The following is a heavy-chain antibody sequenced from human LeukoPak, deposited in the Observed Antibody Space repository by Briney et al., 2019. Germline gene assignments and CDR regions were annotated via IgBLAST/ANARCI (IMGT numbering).Heavy chain of an antibody. CDR1: GGSISSYY. Sequence: SETLSLTCTVSGGSISSYYWSWIRQPPGKGLEWIGYIYYSGSTNYNPSLKSRVTISVGTSKNQFSLKLSSVTAADTAVYYCARGGSGSGSSTTPYYYYYGMDVWGQGTTVTVSS. V-gene: IGHV4-59*01. J-gene: IGHJ6*02. CDR3: ARGGSGSGSSTTPYYYYYGMDV. CDR2: IYYSGST. D-gene: IGHD1-26*01.